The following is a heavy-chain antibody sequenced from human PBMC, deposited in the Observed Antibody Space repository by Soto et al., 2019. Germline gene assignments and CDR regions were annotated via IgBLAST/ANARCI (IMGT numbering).Heavy chain of an antibody. J-gene: IGHJ6*02. Sequence: LSLTCAVYGGSFSGYYWSWIRQPPGKGLEWIGGINHSGSTNYNPSLKSRVTISVDTSKNQFSLKLSSVTAADTAVYYCARARVDTAMVTADYYGMDVWGQGTTVTVSS. D-gene: IGHD5-18*01. CDR1: GGSFSGYY. CDR2: INHSGST. CDR3: ARARVDTAMVTADYYGMDV. V-gene: IGHV4-34*01.